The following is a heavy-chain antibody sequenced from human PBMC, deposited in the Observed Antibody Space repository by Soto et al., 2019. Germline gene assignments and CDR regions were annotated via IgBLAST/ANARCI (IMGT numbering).Heavy chain of an antibody. V-gene: IGHV3-30*18. CDR3: AKGEVRGIIPSYFDY. CDR1: GFTFRWFG. CDR2: ISNDGSNE. Sequence: GGSLRLSCAGSGFTFRWFGMNWVRQAPGKGLEWVARISNDGSNEYYVDSVKGRFTISRNNSKNTLYLQMDSLRAEDTAVYYCAKGEVRGIIPSYFDYWGLGTLVTVSS. D-gene: IGHD3-10*01. J-gene: IGHJ4*02.